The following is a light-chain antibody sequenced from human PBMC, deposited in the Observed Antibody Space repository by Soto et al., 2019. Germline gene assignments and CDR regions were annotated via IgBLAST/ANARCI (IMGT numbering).Light chain of an antibody. CDR2: KAS. V-gene: IGKV1-5*03. Sequence: DIQMTQSPSTLSASVGDRVTITCRASQRISTWLAWYQQKPGKAPKLLVYKASTLERGVPSRFSGSGSGTEFTLTISSLQPDDFATYYCQQYNRYSTFGQGTKVEIK. CDR1: QRISTW. CDR3: QQYNRYST. J-gene: IGKJ1*01.